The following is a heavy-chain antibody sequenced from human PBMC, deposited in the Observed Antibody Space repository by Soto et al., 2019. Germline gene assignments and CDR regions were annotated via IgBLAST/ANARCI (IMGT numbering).Heavy chain of an antibody. CDR3: ARDGARNYFYPHPQNNWFDP. CDR1: GYTFTSYY. V-gene: IGHV1-46*01. CDR2: INPSDGST. J-gene: IGHJ5*02. D-gene: IGHD1-7*01. Sequence: QVQLVQSGAEVKKPGASVKVSCKASGYTFTSYYMHCGRQAPGQGREWMGIINPSDGSTSYAQKCQGRVTMTRDTSTSTVYMELRSLRSEDTAVYYCARDGARNYFYPHPQNNWFDPWGQGTLVTVSS.